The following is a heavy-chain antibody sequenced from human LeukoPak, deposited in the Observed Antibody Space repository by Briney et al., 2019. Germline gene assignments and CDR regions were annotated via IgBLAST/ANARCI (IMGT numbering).Heavy chain of an antibody. J-gene: IGHJ4*02. D-gene: IGHD4-17*01. Sequence: SETLSLTCTVSGNSFGDYYWSWIRQPAGKGLEWIGRIYTSGSTTYNPSLKSRVTTSVDTSKSQFSLNLMSVTAADTAVYYCAGGKTTVTTGPPPHWGQGTLVTVSS. CDR1: GNSFGDYY. CDR3: AGGKTTVTTGPPPH. V-gene: IGHV4-4*07. CDR2: IYTSGST.